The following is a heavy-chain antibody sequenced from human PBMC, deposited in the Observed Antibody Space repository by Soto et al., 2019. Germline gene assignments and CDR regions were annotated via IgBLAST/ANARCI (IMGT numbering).Heavy chain of an antibody. J-gene: IGHJ4*02. Sequence: GSLRLSCAASGFTFSTYSMNWVRQAPGKGLEWVSYISSTGNTIYYPDSVKGRFTISRDTAKKSLYLQMNSLRAEDTAVYYCARTGYFDYWGQGTLVTVS. V-gene: IGHV3-48*01. D-gene: IGHD2-8*02. CDR2: ISSTGNTI. CDR1: GFTFSTYS. CDR3: ARTGYFDY.